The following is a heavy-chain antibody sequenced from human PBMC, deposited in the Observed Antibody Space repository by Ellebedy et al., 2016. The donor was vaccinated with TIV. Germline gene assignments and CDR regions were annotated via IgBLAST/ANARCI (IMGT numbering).Heavy chain of an antibody. D-gene: IGHD5-18*01. J-gene: IGHJ4*02. V-gene: IGHV4-39*01. Sequence: SETLSLXCTVSGGSISSSSYYWGWIRQPPGKGLEWIGSIYYSGSTYYNPSLKSRVTISVDTSKNQFSLKLSSVTAADTAVYYCARPKSGYSYGFDYWGQGTLVTVSS. CDR1: GGSISSSSYY. CDR3: ARPKSGYSYGFDY. CDR2: IYYSGST.